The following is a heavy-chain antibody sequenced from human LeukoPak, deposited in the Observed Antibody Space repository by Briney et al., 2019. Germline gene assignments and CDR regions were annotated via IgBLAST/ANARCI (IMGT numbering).Heavy chain of an antibody. V-gene: IGHV1-69*13. D-gene: IGHD4-17*01. J-gene: IGHJ6*02. CDR1: GGTFSSYA. Sequence: ASVKVSCKASGGTFSSYAISWVRQAPGQGLEWMGGIIPIFGTANYAQKFQGRVTITADESTSTAYMELSSLRSEDTAVYYCATSCGDYPFYYGMDVWGQGTTVTVSS. CDR2: IIPIFGTA. CDR3: ATSCGDYPFYYGMDV.